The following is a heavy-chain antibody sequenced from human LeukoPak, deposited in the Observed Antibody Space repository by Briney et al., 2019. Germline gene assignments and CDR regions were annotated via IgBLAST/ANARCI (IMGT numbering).Heavy chain of an antibody. CDR2: ISSSGSTI. CDR1: GFTFSSYE. J-gene: IGHJ6*04. D-gene: IGHD4-17*01. V-gene: IGHV3-48*03. CDR3: ARENTVTRTSYYYYGMDV. Sequence: GGSLRLFCAASGFTFSSYEMNWVRQAPGKGLEWVSYISSSGSTIYYADSVKGRFTISRDNAKNSLYLQMNSLRAEDTAVYYCARENTVTRTSYYYYGMDVWGKGTTVTVSS.